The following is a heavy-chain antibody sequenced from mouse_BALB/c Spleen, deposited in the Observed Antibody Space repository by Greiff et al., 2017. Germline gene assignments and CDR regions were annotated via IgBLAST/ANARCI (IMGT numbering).Heavy chain of an antibody. CDR2: IAPGSGST. V-gene: IGHV1S41*01. Sequence: DLVKPGASVKLSCKASGYTFTSYWINWIKQRPGQGLEWIGRIAPGSGSTYYNEMFKGKATLTVDTSSSTAYIQLSSLSSEDSAVYFCAREEYGNRMDYWGKGTSVTVSS. D-gene: IGHD2-10*02. CDR1: GYTFTSYW. CDR3: AREEYGNRMDY. J-gene: IGHJ4*01.